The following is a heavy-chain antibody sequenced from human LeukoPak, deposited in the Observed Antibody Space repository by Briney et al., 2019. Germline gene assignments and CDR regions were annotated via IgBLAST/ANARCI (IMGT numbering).Heavy chain of an antibody. V-gene: IGHV4-59*01. Sequence: SETLSLTCTVSGGSISSYYWGWIRQPPGKGLEWIGNIFYSGSTYYSPSLKSRVTISVDTSKNQVSLKLRSVTAADTAVYYCARNTEGYAGGPGYSYYYYMDVWGKGTTVTISS. D-gene: IGHD5-12*01. CDR1: GGSISSYY. J-gene: IGHJ6*03. CDR2: IFYSGST. CDR3: ARNTEGYAGGPGYSYYYYMDV.